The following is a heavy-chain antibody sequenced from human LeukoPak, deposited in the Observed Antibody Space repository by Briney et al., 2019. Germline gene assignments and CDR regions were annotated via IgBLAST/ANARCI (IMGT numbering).Heavy chain of an antibody. D-gene: IGHD6-13*01. CDR1: GFTFSSYW. CDR3: VRGAAAAVVHYEY. V-gene: IGHV3-74*01. Sequence: PGGSLRLSCAASGFTFSSYWMHWVRQGPGKGLVWVSRINTDGTTTAYADSVKGRFTISRDNAKNTLYLQMNSLRVEDTAVYYCVRGAAAAVVHYEYWGQGTLVSVSS. J-gene: IGHJ4*02. CDR2: INTDGTTT.